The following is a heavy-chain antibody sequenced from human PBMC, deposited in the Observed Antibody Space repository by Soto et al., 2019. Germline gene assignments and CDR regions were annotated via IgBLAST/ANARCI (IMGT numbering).Heavy chain of an antibody. J-gene: IGHJ4*02. Sequence: SETLSLTCAVSGGSISSSNWWSWVRQPPGKGLEWIGEIYHSGSTNYNPSLKSRVTISVDTSKNQFSLKLSSVTAADTAVYYCARHEAARVYYFDYWGQGTLVTVSS. D-gene: IGHD2-15*01. CDR2: IYHSGST. CDR1: GGSISSSNW. V-gene: IGHV4-4*02. CDR3: ARHEAARVYYFDY.